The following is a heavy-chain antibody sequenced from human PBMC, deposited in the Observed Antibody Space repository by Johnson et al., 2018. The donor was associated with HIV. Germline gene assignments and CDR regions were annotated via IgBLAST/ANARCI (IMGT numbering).Heavy chain of an antibody. V-gene: IGHV3-9*01. CDR2: IYWSSGNI. Sequence: VQLVESGGGLVQPDRSLRLSCVASGFTFDDYAMHWVRQAPGEGLEWVSGIYWSSGNIDYADSVEGRFTISRDNTKNSLYLQMNSLRPEDTALYYCARDDGGGGDAFDIWGQGTMVTVSS. CDR3: ARDDGGGGDAFDI. CDR1: GFTFDDYA. D-gene: IGHD2-15*01. J-gene: IGHJ3*02.